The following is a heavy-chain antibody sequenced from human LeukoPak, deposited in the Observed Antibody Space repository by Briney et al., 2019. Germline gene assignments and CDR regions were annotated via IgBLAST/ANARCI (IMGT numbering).Heavy chain of an antibody. CDR1: GFAVSSNY. V-gene: IGHV3-66*01. CDR2: IYSGGST. CDR3: ARGFGELLEGYYFDY. J-gene: IGHJ4*02. D-gene: IGHD3-10*01. Sequence: GGSLRLSCAASGFAVSSNYMSWVRQAPGKGLEWVSVIYSGGSTYYADSVKGRFTISRDNSKNTLYLQMNSLRAEDTAVYYCARGFGELLEGYYFDYWGQGTLVTVSS.